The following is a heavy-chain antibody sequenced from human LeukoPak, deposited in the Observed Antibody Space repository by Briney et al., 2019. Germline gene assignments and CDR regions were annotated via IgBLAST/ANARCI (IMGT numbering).Heavy chain of an antibody. CDR3: ARRRSYYSWYFDL. CDR2: IYYSGST. V-gene: IGHV4-30-4*01. CDR1: GGSISSGDYY. J-gene: IGHJ2*01. Sequence: SQTLSLTCTVSGGSISSGDYYWSWIRQPPGKGLEWIGYIYYSGSTYYNPSLKSRVTISVDTSKNQFSLKLSSVTAADTAVYYCARRRSYYSWYFDLWGRGTLVTVSS. D-gene: IGHD1-26*01.